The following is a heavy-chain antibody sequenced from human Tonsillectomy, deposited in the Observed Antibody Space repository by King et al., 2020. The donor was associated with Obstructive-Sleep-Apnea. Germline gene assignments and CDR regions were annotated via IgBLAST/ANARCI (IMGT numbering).Heavy chain of an antibody. CDR1: GFTFSSYG. V-gene: IGHV3-30*18. CDR2: ISYDGSNK. Sequence: EQLVQSGGGVVQPGRSLRLSCAASGFTFSSYGMHWVRQAPGKGLECVAVISYDGSNKYYADSVKGRFTISRDNSKTRLYLQMNSLRAEDTAVYYCAKAVPVAYCGGDCSRPLFDYWGQGTLVTVSS. D-gene: IGHD2-21*02. J-gene: IGHJ4*02. CDR3: AKAVPVAYCGGDCSRPLFDY.